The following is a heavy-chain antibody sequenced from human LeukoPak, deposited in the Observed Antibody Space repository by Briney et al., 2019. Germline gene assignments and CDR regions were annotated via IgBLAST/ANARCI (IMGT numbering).Heavy chain of an antibody. J-gene: IGHJ4*02. D-gene: IGHD3-10*01. CDR1: GFTFSSYA. CDR2: ISGSGRYT. CDR3: ATPPGGLLWFGELRY. V-gene: IGHV3-23*01. Sequence: GGSLRLSCAAPGFTFSSYAMSWVRQAPGKGLEWVSAISGSGRYTYYADSVKGRFTISRDNSENTLYLQVNSVGAEDTAVYYCATPPGGLLWFGELRYWGQGTLVSVSS.